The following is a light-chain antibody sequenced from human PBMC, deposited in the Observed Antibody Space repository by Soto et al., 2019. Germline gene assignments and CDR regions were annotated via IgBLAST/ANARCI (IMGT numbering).Light chain of an antibody. V-gene: IGKV1-5*01. J-gene: IGKJ1*01. Sequence: DIQMTQSPSTLSASVGDRVTISCRASQSISSYVAWYQQKPGKAPKLLIYDVSSLESGVPSRFSGSGSGTQFTLTISSLQPDDFATYYCQQYNSYLSFGQGTNVEIK. CDR3: QQYNSYLS. CDR2: DVS. CDR1: QSISSY.